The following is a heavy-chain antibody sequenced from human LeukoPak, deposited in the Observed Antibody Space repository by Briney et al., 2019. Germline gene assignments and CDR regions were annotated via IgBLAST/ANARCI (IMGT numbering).Heavy chain of an antibody. D-gene: IGHD5-18*01. CDR3: AIAGYSYGTALFDY. Sequence: SETLSLTRTVSGGSISSSSYYWGWIRQPPGKGLEWIGSIYYSGSTYYNPSLKSRVTISVDTSKNQFSLKLSSVTAADTAVYYCAIAGYSYGTALFDYWGQGTLVTVSS. CDR2: IYYSGST. CDR1: GGSISSSSYY. J-gene: IGHJ4*02. V-gene: IGHV4-39*01.